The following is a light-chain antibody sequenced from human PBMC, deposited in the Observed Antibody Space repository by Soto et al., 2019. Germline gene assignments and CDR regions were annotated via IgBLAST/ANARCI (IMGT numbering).Light chain of an antibody. CDR2: GAS. CDR3: QQYNNWPFT. V-gene: IGKV3-15*01. J-gene: IGKJ3*01. CDR1: QSVRRN. Sequence: EIVMTQSPATLSVSPGERATLSCRASQSVRRNLAWYQQKPGQAPRLLIYGASTRATGIPARLSGSGSGTEFTLTISSLQSEDFAVYYCQQYNNWPFTFGPGTKVDIK.